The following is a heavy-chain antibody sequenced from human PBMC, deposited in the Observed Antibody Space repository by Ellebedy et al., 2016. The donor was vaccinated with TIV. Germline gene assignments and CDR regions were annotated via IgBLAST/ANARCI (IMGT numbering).Heavy chain of an antibody. CDR2: INYTGST. CDR1: GDSISRSSYY. CDR3: ARWFGELLYVRWFDP. Sequence: SETLSLTCTVSGDSISRSSYYWGWIRQPPGKGREGMGRINYTGSTDYNPSLKSRVAISADTSKNQFSLRLSSVTAADTAVYYCARWFGELLYVRWFDPWGQGTLVTVSS. J-gene: IGHJ5*02. D-gene: IGHD3-10*01. V-gene: IGHV4-39*01.